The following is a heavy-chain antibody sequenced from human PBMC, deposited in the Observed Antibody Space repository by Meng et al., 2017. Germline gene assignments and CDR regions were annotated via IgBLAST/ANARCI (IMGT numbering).Heavy chain of an antibody. V-gene: IGHV3-21*04. CDR3: ARFYFGYSYGPHHFDY. CDR1: GFTFSSYS. CDR2: ISSSSSYI. D-gene: IGHD5-18*01. Sequence: GESLKISCAASGFTFSSYSMNWVRQAPGKGLEWVSSISSSSSYIYYADSVKGRFTISRDNAKNSLYLQMNSLRAEDTALYYCARFYFGYSYGPHHFDYWGQGTLVTVSS. J-gene: IGHJ4*02.